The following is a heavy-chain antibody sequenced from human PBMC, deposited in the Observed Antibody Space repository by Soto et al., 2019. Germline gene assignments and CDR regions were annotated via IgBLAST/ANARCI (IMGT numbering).Heavy chain of an antibody. CDR2: IWYDGSNK. V-gene: IGHV3-33*01. J-gene: IGHJ2*01. D-gene: IGHD2-15*01. CDR3: ARDVGEVYFDL. CDR1: GFTFSSYG. Sequence: QVQLVESGGGVVQPGRSLRLSCAASGFTFSSYGMHWVRQAPGKGLEWVAVIWYDGSNKYYADSVKGRFTISRDNSKNTLYLQMNSLRAEDTAVYYCARDVGEVYFDLWGRGTLVTVSS.